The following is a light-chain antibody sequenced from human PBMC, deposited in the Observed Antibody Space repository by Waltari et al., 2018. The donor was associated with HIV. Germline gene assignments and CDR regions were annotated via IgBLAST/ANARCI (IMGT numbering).Light chain of an antibody. CDR3: MQGSHWPRT. Sequence: DVVLTQSPLSLPVTLGQPASISCRSTQSLVYSDGNTYLTWFLQSPGQSPRRLIYKVSNRGYGVPERFSGSGSGTDFTLKISRVEAEDVGVYSCMQGSHWPRTFGQGTKVEIK. CDR1: QSLVYSDGNTY. J-gene: IGKJ1*01. CDR2: KVS. V-gene: IGKV2-30*01.